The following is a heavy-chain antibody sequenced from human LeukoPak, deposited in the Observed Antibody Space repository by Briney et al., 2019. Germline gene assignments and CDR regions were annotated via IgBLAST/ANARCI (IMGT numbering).Heavy chain of an antibody. Sequence: ASVKVSCKASGYTFTSYDINWVRQATGQGLEWMGGIIPTFGTANYAQKFQGRVTITADESTSTAYMELSSLRSEDTAVYYCASAYSGYCSSTSCSDYWGQGTLVTVSS. J-gene: IGHJ4*02. D-gene: IGHD2-2*01. CDR1: GYTFTSYD. CDR2: IIPTFGTA. V-gene: IGHV1-69*13. CDR3: ASAYSGYCSSTSCSDY.